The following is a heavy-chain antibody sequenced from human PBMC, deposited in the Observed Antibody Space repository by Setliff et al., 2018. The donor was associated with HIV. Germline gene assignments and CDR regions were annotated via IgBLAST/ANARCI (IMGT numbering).Heavy chain of an antibody. CDR2: IYHSGTT. CDR1: GGAIDDINW. Sequence: SETLSLTCAVSGGAIDDINWWNWVRQSPGKGLEWIGEIYHSGTTNYNPSLKSRVTISLDTSKNQVSLKLSSVAAADTAVYHCARGAYRDGYDYWGQGTLVTVSS. V-gene: IGHV4-4*02. CDR3: ARGAYRDGYDY. D-gene: IGHD5-18*01. J-gene: IGHJ4*02.